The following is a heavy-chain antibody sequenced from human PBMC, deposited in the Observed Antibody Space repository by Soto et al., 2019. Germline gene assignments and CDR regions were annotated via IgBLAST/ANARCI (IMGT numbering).Heavy chain of an antibody. V-gene: IGHV3-53*01. D-gene: IGHD1-1*01. CDR2: LYDIDGS. CDR3: ATWHEREHAYDV. J-gene: IGHJ3*01. Sequence: DVQLVESGGGLIQPGESLRLSCGAFGFTISGKKYVAWVRQAPGKGLEWVSALYDIDGSFYAVSVKGRFTTSSDSSKTTVYLQMNDLRPDDTAVYYCATWHEREHAYDVWGLGTTVTVSS. CDR1: GFTISGKKY.